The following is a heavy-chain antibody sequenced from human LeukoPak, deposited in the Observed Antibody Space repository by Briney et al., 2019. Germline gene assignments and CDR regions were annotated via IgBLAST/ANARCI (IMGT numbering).Heavy chain of an antibody. CDR3: ARGPKSYYGSGSYSTFDY. D-gene: IGHD3-10*01. CDR1: GYTFTSYG. CDR2: ISAYNGNT. Sequence: ALVKVSCKASGYTFTSYGISWVRQAPGQGLEWMGWISAYNGNTNYAQKLQGRVTMTTDTSTSTAYMELRSLRSDDTAVYYCARGPKSYYGSGSYSTFDYWGQGTLVTVSS. V-gene: IGHV1-18*01. J-gene: IGHJ4*02.